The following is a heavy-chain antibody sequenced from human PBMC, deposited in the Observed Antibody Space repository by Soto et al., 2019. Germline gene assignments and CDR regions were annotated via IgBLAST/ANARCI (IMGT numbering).Heavy chain of an antibody. D-gene: IGHD3-22*01. V-gene: IGHV1-46*01. J-gene: IGHJ4*02. CDR1: GYTFTSYY. CDR3: ARGLIYDSSGYYFDY. Sequence: GASVKVSCKASGYTFTSYYMHWVRQAPGQGLEWMGITNPSGGSTRYAQKFQGKVTMTRDTSTSTVYMELSSLRSEDTAVYYCARGLIYDSSGYYFDYWGQGTLVTVSS. CDR2: TNPSGGST.